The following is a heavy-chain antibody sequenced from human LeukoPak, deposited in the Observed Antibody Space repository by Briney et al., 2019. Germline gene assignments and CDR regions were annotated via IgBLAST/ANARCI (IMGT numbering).Heavy chain of an antibody. Sequence: PGGSLRLSCAASGFTFSSYGMHWVRQAPGKGLEWVAFIRYDGSNKYYADSVKGRFTISRDNSKNTLYLQMNSLRAEDTAVYYCARDLIAYYDFWSGVWPHCFDYWGQGTLVTVSS. CDR2: IRYDGSNK. CDR3: ARDLIAYYDFWSGVWPHCFDY. J-gene: IGHJ4*02. V-gene: IGHV3-30*02. D-gene: IGHD3-3*01. CDR1: GFTFSSYG.